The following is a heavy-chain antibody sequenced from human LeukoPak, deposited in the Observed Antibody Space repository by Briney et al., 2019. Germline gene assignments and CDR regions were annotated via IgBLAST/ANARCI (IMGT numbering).Heavy chain of an antibody. Sequence: SETLSLTCTVSTGSISSGDYYWSWIRQHPGKGVEWIGYIYYSGSTYYSPSPRSRVTISVDTSKNQFSLEVSSVTAADTAVYYCARTLVTTTSMSFDYWGQGTLVTVSS. CDR2: IYYSGST. CDR3: ARTLVTTTSMSFDY. D-gene: IGHD4-17*01. V-gene: IGHV4-31*03. CDR1: TGSISSGDYY. J-gene: IGHJ4*02.